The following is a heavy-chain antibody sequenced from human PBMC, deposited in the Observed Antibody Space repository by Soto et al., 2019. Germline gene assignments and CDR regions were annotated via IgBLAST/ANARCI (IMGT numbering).Heavy chain of an antibody. Sequence: QVQLQESGPGLVKPSGTLSLTCAVSGGSISSSNWWSWVRQPPGKGLEWIGEIYHSGSTNYNPSLKSRVTISVDKSKNQFSLKLSSVTAADKAVYYCARDARTRITIFGVVRYGMDVWGQGTTVTVSS. D-gene: IGHD3-3*01. V-gene: IGHV4-4*02. CDR3: ARDARTRITIFGVVRYGMDV. CDR2: IYHSGST. J-gene: IGHJ6*02. CDR1: GGSISSSNW.